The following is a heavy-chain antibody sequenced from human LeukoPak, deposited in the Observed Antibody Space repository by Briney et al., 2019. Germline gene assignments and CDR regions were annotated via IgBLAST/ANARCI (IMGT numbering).Heavy chain of an antibody. Sequence: GGSLGLSCAASGFILSNSGMHWVRQAPGKGLEWVAVIWDNGNHKYYADSVKGRFTISSDNSENTLFLQMNSLRGEDTAVYYCARDVGGSPFDYWGQGTLVTVSS. CDR3: ARDVGGSPFDY. D-gene: IGHD2-15*01. CDR1: GFILSNSG. J-gene: IGHJ4*02. V-gene: IGHV3-33*01. CDR2: IWDNGNHK.